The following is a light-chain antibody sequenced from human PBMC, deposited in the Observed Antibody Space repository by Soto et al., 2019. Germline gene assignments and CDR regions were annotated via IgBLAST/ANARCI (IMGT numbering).Light chain of an antibody. CDR3: QQYGSTPGT. V-gene: IGKV3-20*01. CDR1: QSVGGSY. J-gene: IGKJ1*01. CDR2: GAS. Sequence: EIVLTQSPGTLSLSPGERATLFCRASQSVGGSYLAWYQQKPGQAPRLLIYGASSGATGIPDRFSGSGSGTDVTLNISRLEPEDFALYYCQQYGSTPGTFGQGTKVEIK.